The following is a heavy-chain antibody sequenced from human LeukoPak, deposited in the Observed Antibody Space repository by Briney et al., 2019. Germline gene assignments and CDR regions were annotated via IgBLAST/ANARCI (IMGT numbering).Heavy chain of an antibody. CDR1: GGSFSGYY. CDR2: INHSGST. D-gene: IGHD3-22*01. CDR3: ARGRTYYYDSSGYYYNFDY. V-gene: IGHV4-34*01. Sequence: SETLSLTCAVYGGSFSGYYWSWIRQPPGKGLEWIGEINHSGSTNYNPSLKSRVTISVDTSKNQFSLKLSSVTAAGTAVYYCARGRTYYYDSSGYYYNFDYWGQGTLVTVSS. J-gene: IGHJ4*02.